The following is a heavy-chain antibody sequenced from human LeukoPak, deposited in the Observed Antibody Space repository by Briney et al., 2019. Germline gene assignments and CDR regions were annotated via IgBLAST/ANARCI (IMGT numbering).Heavy chain of an antibody. D-gene: IGHD5-24*01. J-gene: IGHJ4*02. V-gene: IGHV3-48*04. CDR1: GFIFSSYS. Sequence: GGSLRLSCAASGFIFSSYSMNWVRQAPGKGLEWVSYISTTGTTIYYSDSVRGRFTIPRDNARNSLFLQMSSLRAEDTAVYYCARGRRDGYNYWGQGTLVTVSS. CDR2: ISTTGTTI. CDR3: ARGRRDGYNY.